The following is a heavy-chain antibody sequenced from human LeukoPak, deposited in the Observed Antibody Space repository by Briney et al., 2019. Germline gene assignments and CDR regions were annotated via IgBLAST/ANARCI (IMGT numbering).Heavy chain of an antibody. CDR3: ASDTLTTVTTTGY. CDR2: IYYSGST. J-gene: IGHJ4*02. CDR1: GGSISSSSYY. Sequence: SETLSLTCTVSGGSISSSSYYWGWIRQPPGKGLEWIGSIYYSGSTYYNPSLKSRVTISVDTSKNQFSLKLCSVTAADTAVYYCASDTLTTVTTTGYWGQGTLVTVSS. D-gene: IGHD4-17*01. V-gene: IGHV4-39*01.